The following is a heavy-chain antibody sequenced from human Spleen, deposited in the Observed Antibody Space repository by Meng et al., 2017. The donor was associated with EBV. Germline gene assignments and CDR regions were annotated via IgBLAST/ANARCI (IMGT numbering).Heavy chain of an antibody. CDR2: INPNSGVT. D-gene: IGHD3-10*01. CDR1: GYTFPVYY. J-gene: IGHJ4*02. CDR3: ARVWGETYYYGSGSYPFDY. V-gene: IGHV1-2*06. Sequence: QVQMVQSGAEGKNPGASVKVSSKASGYTFPVYYIHWVRQAPGQGLEWMGRINPNSGVTDYAQKFQGMVTMTRDTSISTAYLDLSRLRSDDTAVYYCARVWGETYYYGSGSYPFDYWGQGTLVTVSS.